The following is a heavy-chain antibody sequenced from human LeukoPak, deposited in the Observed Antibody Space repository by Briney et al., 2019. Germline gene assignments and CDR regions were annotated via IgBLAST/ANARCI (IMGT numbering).Heavy chain of an antibody. Sequence: SETLSLTCTVSGDSIRSYYWSWIRQPPGKGLEWIGYIYYSETANYNPSPKSRVTISVDTSKNQFSLKLTSVTAADTAVYYCAKGAGGFSYYNWFDPWGQGTLVTVSS. CDR2: IYYSETA. CDR3: AKGAGGFSYYNWFDP. CDR1: GDSIRSYY. J-gene: IGHJ5*02. D-gene: IGHD5-18*01. V-gene: IGHV4-59*01.